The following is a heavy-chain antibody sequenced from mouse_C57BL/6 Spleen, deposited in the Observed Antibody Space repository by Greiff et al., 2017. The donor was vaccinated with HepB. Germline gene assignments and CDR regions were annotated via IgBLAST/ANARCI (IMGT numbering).Heavy chain of an antibody. V-gene: IGHV1-59*01. CDR1: GYTFTSYW. J-gene: IGHJ3*01. D-gene: IGHD4-1*01. Sequence: QVQLKQPGAELVRPGTSVKLSCKASGYTFTSYWMHWVKQRPGQGLEWIGVIDPSDSYTNYNQKFKGKATLTVDTSSSTAYMQLSSLTSEDSAVYYCAREGLGRGFAYWGQGTLVTVSA. CDR3: AREGLGRGFAY. CDR2: IDPSDSYT.